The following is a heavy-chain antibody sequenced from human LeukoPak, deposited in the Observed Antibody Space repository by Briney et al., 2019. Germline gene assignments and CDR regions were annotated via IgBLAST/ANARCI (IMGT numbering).Heavy chain of an antibody. D-gene: IGHD6-6*01. CDR2: ICSSSSYI. CDR3: ARDIGSSYYYYMDV. CDR1: GVTFSSYS. Sequence: PGGSLRLSCAASGVTFSSYSMNWGPHAPGKGLECVSSICSSSSYIYYTDSVKGRFTLSRDNAQNSLYLHMCTVRAQDTRLCYCARDIGSSYYYYMDVWGKGTTVTVSS. J-gene: IGHJ6*03. V-gene: IGHV3-21*01.